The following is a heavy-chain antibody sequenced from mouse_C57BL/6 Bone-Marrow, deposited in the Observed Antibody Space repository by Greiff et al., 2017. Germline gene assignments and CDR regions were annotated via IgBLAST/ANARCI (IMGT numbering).Heavy chain of an antibody. J-gene: IGHJ2*01. Sequence: EVQRVESGPELVKPGASVKISCKASGYSFTGYYMNWVKQSPEKSLEWIGEINPSTGGTTYNQKFKAKATLTVDKSSSTAYMQLKSLTSADSAVSYCARSASWFLFDYWGQGTTLTVSS. CDR1: GYSFTGYY. CDR2: INPSTGGT. V-gene: IGHV1-42*01. D-gene: IGHD2-2*01. CDR3: ARSASWFLFDY.